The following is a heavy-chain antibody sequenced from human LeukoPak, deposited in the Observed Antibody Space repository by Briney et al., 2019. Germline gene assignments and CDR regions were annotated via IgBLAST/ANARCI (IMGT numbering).Heavy chain of an antibody. V-gene: IGHV3-48*01. D-gene: IGHD3-16*01. CDR1: GFTFSSYS. CDR2: ISSSSSTI. J-gene: IGHJ3*02. Sequence: PGGSLRLSCAVSGFTFSSYSMTWVRQAPGKGLEWVSYISSSSSTIYYADSVKGRFTISRDNAKNSLYLQMNSLRAEDTAVYYCARSLGAVYDAFDIWGQGTMVIVSS. CDR3: ARSLGAVYDAFDI.